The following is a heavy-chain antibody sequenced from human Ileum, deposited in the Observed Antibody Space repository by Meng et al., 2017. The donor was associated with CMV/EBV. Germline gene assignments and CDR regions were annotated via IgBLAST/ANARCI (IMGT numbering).Heavy chain of an antibody. J-gene: IGHJ6*02. D-gene: IGHD3-16*01. CDR1: GFTFEDYG. CDR3: ARDRWGPDV. CDR2: INWKGSRT. Sequence: GSLRLSCAASGFTFEDYGMNWVRQAPGKGLEWVSGINWKGSRTDYADSVKGRFTISRDDAKNSLYLQMNSLRDEDTALYYCARDRWGPDVWGQGTTVTVSS. V-gene: IGHV3-20*04.